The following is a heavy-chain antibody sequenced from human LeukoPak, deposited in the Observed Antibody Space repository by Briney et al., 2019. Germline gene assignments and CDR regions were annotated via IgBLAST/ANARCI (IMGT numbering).Heavy chain of an antibody. CDR2: IYSGGST. V-gene: IGHV3-53*04. J-gene: IGHJ4*02. CDR1: GFTFSSYA. CDR3: AINYYDSSGYYYKDY. D-gene: IGHD3-22*01. Sequence: TGGSLRLSCAASGFTFSSYAMSWVRQAPGKGLEWVSVIYSGGSTYYADSVKGRFTISRHNSKNTLYLQMNSLRAEDTAVYYCAINYYDSSGYYYKDYWGQGTLVTVSS.